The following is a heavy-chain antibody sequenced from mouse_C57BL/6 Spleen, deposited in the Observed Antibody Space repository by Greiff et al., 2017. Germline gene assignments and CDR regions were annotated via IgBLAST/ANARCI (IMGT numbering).Heavy chain of an antibody. CDR2: ISYSGST. CDR3: ARAYDYFYAMDY. D-gene: IGHD2-4*01. CDR1: GYSITSGYD. J-gene: IGHJ4*01. V-gene: IGHV3-1*01. Sequence: EVKLMESGPGMVKPSQSLSLTCTVTGYSITSGYDWHWIRHFPGNKLEWMGYISYSGSTNSNPSLKSRISITHDTSKNHFFLKLNSVTTEDTATYYCARAYDYFYAMDYWGQGTSVTVSS.